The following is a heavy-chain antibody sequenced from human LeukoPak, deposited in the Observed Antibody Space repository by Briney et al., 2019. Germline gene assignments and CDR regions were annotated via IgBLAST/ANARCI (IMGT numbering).Heavy chain of an antibody. CDR3: ARAESSGYYYYFDY. CDR2: IYNSGST. CDR1: GGSISGFY. J-gene: IGHJ4*02. D-gene: IGHD3-22*01. Sequence: SETLSLTCTVSGGSISGFYRSWIRQPPGQGLEWVGYIYNSGSTNYNPSLKSRVTISVDTSKNQFSLKLSSVTAADTAVYYCARAESSGYYYYFDYWGQGTLVTVSS. V-gene: IGHV4-59*12.